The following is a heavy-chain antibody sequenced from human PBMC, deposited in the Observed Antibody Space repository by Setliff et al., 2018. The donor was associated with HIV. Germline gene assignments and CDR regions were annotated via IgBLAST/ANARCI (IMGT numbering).Heavy chain of an antibody. Sequence: SETLSLTCTVSGGSISGGVHYWSWIRQHPGKGLEWIGYIHYSGSTYYNPSLKSRVTISGDTSKNQCSLKLSSVPAADTAVYYCARDRRGYYSGSGSCYMDVWGTGTTVTVSS. V-gene: IGHV4-31*03. CDR2: IHYSGST. CDR3: ARDRRGYYSGSGSCYMDV. J-gene: IGHJ6*03. CDR1: GGSISGGVHY. D-gene: IGHD3-10*01.